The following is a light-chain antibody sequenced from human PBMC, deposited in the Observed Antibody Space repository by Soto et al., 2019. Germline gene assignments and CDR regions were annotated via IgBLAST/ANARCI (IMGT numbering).Light chain of an antibody. V-gene: IGKV3-20*01. CDR3: QQYGSSPT. J-gene: IGKJ1*01. CDR1: QSVSSSY. CDR2: DVT. Sequence: EIVLTQSPGTLSLSPGERATLSCRSSQSVSSSYLAWYQQKPGQATRLLIYDVTSRATGIPDRFSGSGSATDFPLTISRLEPEYFAEYYCQQYGSSPTFGQGTKVEIK.